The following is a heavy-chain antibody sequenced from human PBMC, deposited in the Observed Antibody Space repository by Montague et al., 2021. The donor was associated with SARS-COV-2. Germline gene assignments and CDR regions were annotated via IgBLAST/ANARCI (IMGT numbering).Heavy chain of an antibody. Sequence: SETLSLTCAVRGGSFTNYHWNWIRQSPGKGLETLGEINHSGSTNYNPSLKSRVTISVDMSKSQVSLNLTSVTAADTAIYYCARARGRTGWFDSWGQGIQVTVSS. CDR3: ARARGRTGWFDS. CDR2: INHSGST. J-gene: IGHJ5*01. CDR1: GGSFTNYH. D-gene: IGHD3-10*01. V-gene: IGHV4-34*01.